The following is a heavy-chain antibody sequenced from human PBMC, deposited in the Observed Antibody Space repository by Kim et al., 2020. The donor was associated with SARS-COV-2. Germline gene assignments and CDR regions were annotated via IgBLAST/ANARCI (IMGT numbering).Heavy chain of an antibody. CDR3: AKDITTWRYYDYGMDV. D-gene: IGHD4-17*01. Sequence: SVKVRLTISRENSKNTLYLQMNSLRAEDTAVYYCAKDITTWRYYDYGMDVWGQGTTVTVSS. V-gene: IGHV3-30*02. J-gene: IGHJ6*02.